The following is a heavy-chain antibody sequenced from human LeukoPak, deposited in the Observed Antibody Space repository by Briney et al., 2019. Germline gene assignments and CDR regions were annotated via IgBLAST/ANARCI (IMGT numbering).Heavy chain of an antibody. Sequence: SETLSLTCAVSGGSISSSNWWIWVRQPPGKGLEWIGEIYHTESTNYNPSLKSRVTISVDTPKNQFSLNLRFVTAADTAVYYCARENYYDSSGYQVAGPRGFDYWGQGTLVTVSS. CDR1: GGSISSSNW. CDR2: IYHTEST. CDR3: ARENYYDSSGYQVAGPRGFDY. V-gene: IGHV4-4*02. D-gene: IGHD3-22*01. J-gene: IGHJ4*02.